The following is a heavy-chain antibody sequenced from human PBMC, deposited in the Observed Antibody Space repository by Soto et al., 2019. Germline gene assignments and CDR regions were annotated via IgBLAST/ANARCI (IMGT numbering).Heavy chain of an antibody. CDR2: MYYSGST. V-gene: IGHV4-39*01. D-gene: IGHD4-17*01. J-gene: IGHJ4*02. CDR1: VGSITSSSYY. CDR3: ERQETTSQDY. Sequence: SETLSLTCTFSVGSITSSSYYCGWIRQPPWKGLEWIGSMYYSGSTYYNPSLKSRVTISADTSKNHFSLKLSSVTAADTAVYYCERQETTSQDYWGQGTLV.